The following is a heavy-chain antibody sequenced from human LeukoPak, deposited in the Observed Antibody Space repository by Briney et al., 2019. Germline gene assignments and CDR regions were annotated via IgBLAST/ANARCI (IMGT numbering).Heavy chain of an antibody. CDR1: GGSISRSSYY. D-gene: IGHD3-10*01. J-gene: IGHJ6*02. CDR2: ISDSGST. V-gene: IGHV4-39*01. CDR3: ARQDIWFGELVV. Sequence: SETLSLTCIVSGGSISRSSYYWGWLRQPPGKGLEWIGSISDSGSTYYGPSLKSRVTISVDTSKNQFSLKLRFVTAADTAVYYCARQDIWFGELVVWGQGTTVTVSS.